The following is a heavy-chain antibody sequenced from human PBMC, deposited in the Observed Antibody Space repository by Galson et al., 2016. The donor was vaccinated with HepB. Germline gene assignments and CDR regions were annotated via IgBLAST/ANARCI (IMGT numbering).Heavy chain of an antibody. D-gene: IGHD3-3*01. V-gene: IGHV4-31*03. J-gene: IGHJ5*02. CDR2: IYYSGST. CDR3: ARAYYDFWIGYNHLNWFDP. CDR1: GGSINGGGYY. Sequence: TLSLTCTVSGGSINGGGYYWSWIRQHPGKGLEWIGYIYYSGSTYYNPSLKSRVTISVDTSKNQFSLKLSSVTAADTAVYYCARAYYDFWIGYNHLNWFDPWGQGTLVTVFS.